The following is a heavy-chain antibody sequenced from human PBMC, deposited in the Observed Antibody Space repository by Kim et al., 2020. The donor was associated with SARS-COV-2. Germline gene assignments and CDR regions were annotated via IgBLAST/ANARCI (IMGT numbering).Heavy chain of an antibody. D-gene: IGHD2-2*01. CDR2: IYPGDSDT. V-gene: IGHV5-51*01. CDR3: ARLKYQLLSGGDVAAAGTRGEFDY. Sequence: GESLKISCKGSGYSFTSYWIGWVRQMPGKGLEWMGIIYPGDSDTRYSPSFQGQVTISADKSISTAYLQWSSLKASDTAMYYCARLKYQLLSGGDVAAAGTRGEFDYWGQGTLVTVSS. CDR1: GYSFTSYW. J-gene: IGHJ4*02.